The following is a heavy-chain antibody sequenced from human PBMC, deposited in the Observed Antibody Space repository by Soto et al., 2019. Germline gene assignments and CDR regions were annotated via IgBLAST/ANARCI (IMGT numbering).Heavy chain of an antibody. CDR3: ARGIEPFSGMDV. CDR1: GGSFSGYY. Sequence: TLSLTCAVYGGSFSGYYWSWIRQPPGKGLEWIGEINHSGSTNYNPSLKSRVTISVDTSKNQFSLKLSSVTAADTAVYYCARGIEPFSGMDVWGQGTTVTVSS. J-gene: IGHJ6*02. CDR2: INHSGST. D-gene: IGHD3-3*02. V-gene: IGHV4-34*01.